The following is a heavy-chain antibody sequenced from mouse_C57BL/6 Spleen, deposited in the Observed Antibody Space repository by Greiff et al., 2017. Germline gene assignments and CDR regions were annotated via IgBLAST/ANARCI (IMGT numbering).Heavy chain of an antibody. V-gene: IGHV5-9-1*02. CDR1: GFTFSSYA. CDR2: ISSGGDYI. J-gene: IGHJ4*01. Sequence: EVQLQESGEGLVKPGGSLKLSCAASGFTFSSYAMSWVRQTPEKRLEWVAYISSGGDYIYYADTVKGRFTISRDNARNTLYLQMSSLKSEDTAMYYCTRDDGYYKPYAMDYWGQGTSVTVSS. D-gene: IGHD2-3*01. CDR3: TRDDGYYKPYAMDY.